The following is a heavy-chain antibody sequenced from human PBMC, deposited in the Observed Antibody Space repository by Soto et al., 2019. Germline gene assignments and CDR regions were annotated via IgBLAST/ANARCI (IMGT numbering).Heavy chain of an antibody. CDR2: INAGNGNT. CDR1: GYTFPNYS. J-gene: IGHJ4*02. CDR3: ARDEGYSDSTGYYDY. D-gene: IGHD3-22*01. Sequence: GASVKVSLKASGYTFPNYSIHLVRPAPGQRLEWMGWINAGNGNTKYSQKFQGRVTITRDTSASTAYMELSSLRSEDTAVYYCARDEGYSDSTGYYDYWGQGTLVTVSS. V-gene: IGHV1-3*01.